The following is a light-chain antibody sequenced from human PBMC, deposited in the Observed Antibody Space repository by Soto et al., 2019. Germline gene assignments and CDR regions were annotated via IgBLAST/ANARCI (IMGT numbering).Light chain of an antibody. V-gene: IGKV3-20*01. CDR3: QQYGNSTYT. CDR1: QASSSTF. CDR2: AAS. Sequence: IVFTQSAVTLSLSPGERATLSCRVSQASSSTFFSWAQQTPGQAPSLLIYAASSRTTGIPDRFSGSGSGTDITLTISRLEPEDFAVDYCQQYGNSTYTFGQGTKVDI. J-gene: IGKJ1*01.